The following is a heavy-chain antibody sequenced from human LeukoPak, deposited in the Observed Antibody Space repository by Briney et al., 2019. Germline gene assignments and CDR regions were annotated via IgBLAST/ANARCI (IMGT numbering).Heavy chain of an antibody. CDR2: INAAKGNT. D-gene: IGHD3-16*01. Sequence: GASVKVSCKASGYNFSAYAMHWVRQAPGQRLEWMGWINAAKGNTKYSQKFQGRVTITTDTSASTAYMELSSLRSEDTAVYYCASSGGIIKYYYYGMDVWGQGTTVTVSS. J-gene: IGHJ6*02. V-gene: IGHV1-3*01. CDR3: ASSGGIIKYYYYGMDV. CDR1: GYNFSAYA.